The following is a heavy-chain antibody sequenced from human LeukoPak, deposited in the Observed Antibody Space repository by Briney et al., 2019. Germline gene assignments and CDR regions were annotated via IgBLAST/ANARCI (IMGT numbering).Heavy chain of an antibody. CDR1: GYTFTSYG. CDR3: ATDVYYDTTGYYPIFDY. V-gene: IGHV1-69*06. D-gene: IGHD3-22*01. J-gene: IGHJ4*02. CDR2: IIPIFGTA. Sequence: ASVKVSCKASGYTFTSYGISWVRQAPGQGLEWMGGIIPIFGTANYAQKFQGRVTITADKSTSTAYMELSSLRSEDTAVYYCATDVYYDTTGYYPIFDYWGQGTLVTVSS.